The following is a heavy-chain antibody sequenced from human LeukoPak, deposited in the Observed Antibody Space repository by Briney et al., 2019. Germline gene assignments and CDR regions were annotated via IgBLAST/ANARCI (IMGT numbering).Heavy chain of an antibody. CDR1: GFTFSSYA. Sequence: GGSLRLSCAASGFTFSSYAIHWVRQAPGKGLEWVSVISYDGSNKYYADSVKGRFTISRDNSKNTLYLQMNSLRAEDTAVYYCARGPYYDILTGSLYWGQGTLVTVSS. D-gene: IGHD3-9*01. J-gene: IGHJ4*02. V-gene: IGHV3-30-3*01. CDR3: ARGPYYDILTGSLY. CDR2: ISYDGSNK.